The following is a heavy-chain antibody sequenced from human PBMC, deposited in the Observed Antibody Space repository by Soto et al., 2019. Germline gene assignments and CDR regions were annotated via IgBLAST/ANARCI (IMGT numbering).Heavy chain of an antibody. CDR3: ARSWVTGKGGMDV. V-gene: IGHV1-18*01. CDR2: SNGYTGNT. D-gene: IGHD3-16*01. J-gene: IGHJ6*02. CDR1: GYTCTSYG. Sequence: QVQLVPSGAAVKKPGASVKVSCKASGYTCTSYGFSWVRQDPGQGLEWMGWSNGYTGNTHYAQKFQGRVTMTTDTSTSTAYMELWTLISDDTAVYYCARSWVTGKGGMDVWGQGTTVTVSS.